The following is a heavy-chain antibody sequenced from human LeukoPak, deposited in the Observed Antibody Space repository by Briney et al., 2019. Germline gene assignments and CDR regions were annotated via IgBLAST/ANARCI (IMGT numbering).Heavy chain of an antibody. Sequence: ASVKVSCKTSGYTFSSYGISWVRQAPGQGLEWMAWISAYNGNTNYVQKFQGRVSMTTDTPRSTAYMELRSLRSDDTAVYFCARMTAEIGYCSSTSCSHFDYWGQGTLVTVSS. J-gene: IGHJ4*02. V-gene: IGHV1-18*01. CDR2: ISAYNGNT. CDR1: GYTFSSYG. CDR3: ARMTAEIGYCSSTSCSHFDY. D-gene: IGHD2-2*01.